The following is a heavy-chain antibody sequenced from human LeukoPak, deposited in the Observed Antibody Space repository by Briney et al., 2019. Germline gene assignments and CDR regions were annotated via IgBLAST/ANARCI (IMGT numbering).Heavy chain of an antibody. CDR3: ASGVAGSLGY. CDR2: IYSGGST. Sequence: PGGSLRLSCAASGFIVSRNYLNWVRQAPGKGLEWVSVIYSGGSTYYADSVKGRFTISRDNSKNTLYLQMSSLRAEDTAVYYCASGVAGSLGYWGQGTLVTVSS. V-gene: IGHV3-53*01. D-gene: IGHD6-19*01. CDR1: GFIVSRNY. J-gene: IGHJ4*02.